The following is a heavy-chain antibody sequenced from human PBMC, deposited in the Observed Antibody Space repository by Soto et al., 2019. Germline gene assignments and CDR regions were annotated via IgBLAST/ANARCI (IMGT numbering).Heavy chain of an antibody. D-gene: IGHD3-16*02. CDR1: GYTFTSYG. CDR2: ISAYNGNT. CDR3: AREALYEGELSLSTDYYFDY. J-gene: IGHJ4*02. V-gene: IGHV1-18*01. Sequence: ASVKVSCKASGYTFTSYGISWVRQAPGQGLEWMGWISAYNGNTNYAQKLQGRVTMTTDTSTSTAYMELRSLRSDDTAVYYCAREALYEGELSLSTDYYFDYWGQGTLVTVSS.